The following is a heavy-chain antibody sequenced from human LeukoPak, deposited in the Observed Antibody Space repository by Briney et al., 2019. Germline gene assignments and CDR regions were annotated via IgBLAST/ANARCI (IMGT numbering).Heavy chain of an antibody. CDR1: GGSISSSSYY. Sequence: SETLSLTCTVSGGSISSSSYYWGWIRQPPGKGLEWIGSIYYSGSTYYNPSLKSRVTISVVTSKNQFSLKLSSVTAADTAVYYCAGGTMIVVPDGYWGQGTLATVSS. CDR2: IYYSGST. J-gene: IGHJ4*02. D-gene: IGHD3-22*01. CDR3: AGGTMIVVPDGY. V-gene: IGHV4-39*01.